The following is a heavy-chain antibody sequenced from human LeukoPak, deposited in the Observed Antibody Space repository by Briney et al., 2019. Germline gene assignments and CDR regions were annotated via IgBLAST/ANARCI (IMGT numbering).Heavy chain of an antibody. D-gene: IGHD3-10*01. Sequence: GASLQISCQGSGSSFGNYWIGWVRQLPGKGLEWMGIIHPGDSDTRYSPSLQGQVTISAEKSITTAYLQWSSLKASDTAMYYCARRGEGPIGGIGYWGQGTLVTVSS. CDR2: IHPGDSDT. V-gene: IGHV5-51*01. J-gene: IGHJ4*02. CDR3: ARRGEGPIGGIGY. CDR1: GSSFGNYW.